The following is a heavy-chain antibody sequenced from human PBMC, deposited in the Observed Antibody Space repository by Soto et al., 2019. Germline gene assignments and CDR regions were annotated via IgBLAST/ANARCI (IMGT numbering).Heavy chain of an antibody. CDR3: ARDKCGYDSGRYTWAY. CDR2: IYNGRT. Sequence: QVQLQESGPGLVRPSETLSLTCSVSGDSISDFYWSWIRQPPGKTLEWIGYIYNGRTNYNPSIKRRVPISVGTSQKQSTRTRSSVTAADTAMYYCARDKCGYDSGRYTWAYWGQGVLVTVSP. V-gene: IGHV4-59*01. D-gene: IGHD3-10*01. CDR1: GDSISDFY. J-gene: IGHJ4*02.